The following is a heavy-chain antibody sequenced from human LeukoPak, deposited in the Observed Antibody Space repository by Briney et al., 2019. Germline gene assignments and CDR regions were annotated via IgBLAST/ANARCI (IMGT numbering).Heavy chain of an antibody. D-gene: IGHD1-1*01. V-gene: IGHV4-4*07. CDR1: GGSISTYY. Sequence: PSETLSLTCTVSGGSISTYYWSWIRQPAGKGLEWIGRIYYRGSTDYNPSLKSRVTMSVDTSKSQFSLKLTSVTAADTAVYYCARDLVTTPFDFWGQGTLVTVSS. CDR3: ARDLVTTPFDF. J-gene: IGHJ4*02. CDR2: IYYRGST.